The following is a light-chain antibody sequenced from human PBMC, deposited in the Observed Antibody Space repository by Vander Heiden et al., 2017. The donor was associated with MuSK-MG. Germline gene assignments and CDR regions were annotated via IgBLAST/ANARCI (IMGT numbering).Light chain of an antibody. Sequence: DIQMTQSPSSLSASVADRVTITCRASQGISNHLAWYHQKPGKVPKLLIYAASAFQSGVRSRFRGCESVRDFPLTMRTMQPEDDPTYYFRKEYSAPLTFSDGTKVXIK. J-gene: IGKJ3*01. V-gene: IGKV1-27*01. CDR2: AAS. CDR1: QGISNH. CDR3: RKEYSAPLT.